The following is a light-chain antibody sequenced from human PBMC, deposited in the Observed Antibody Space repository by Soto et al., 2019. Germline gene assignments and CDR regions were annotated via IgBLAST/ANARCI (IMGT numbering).Light chain of an antibody. CDR2: GAS. Sequence: EIVLTQSPGPLYLSPGARATLSCRASQSVISSYLAWDQQKPGQAPRLLIYGASSRATGIPDRFSGSGSGTDFTLNISRLQPEDFAVYHCQQYGSSPQTFGQGTKVEMK. CDR1: QSVISSY. V-gene: IGKV3-20*01. CDR3: QQYGSSPQT. J-gene: IGKJ1*01.